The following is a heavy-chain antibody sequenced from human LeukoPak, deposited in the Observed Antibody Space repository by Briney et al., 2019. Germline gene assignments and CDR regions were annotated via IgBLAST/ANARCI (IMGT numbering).Heavy chain of an antibody. J-gene: IGHJ3*02. CDR3: AREVLLWFGELRLGAFDI. CDR1: GGSFSSSSHY. V-gene: IGHV4-39*01. CDR2: IYYSERA. D-gene: IGHD3-10*01. Sequence: SETLSLTCTVSGGSFSSSSHYWGWVRQPPGKGLEWIGNIYYSERAYYNPSLKSRVYISVDTSETQFSLKLSSVTAADTAVYYCAREVLLWFGELRLGAFDIWGQGTMVTVSS.